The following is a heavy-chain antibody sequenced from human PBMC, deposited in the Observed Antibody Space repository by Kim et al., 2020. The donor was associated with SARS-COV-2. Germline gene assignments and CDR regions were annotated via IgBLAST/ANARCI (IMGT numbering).Heavy chain of an antibody. CDR2: IYYSGST. CDR3: AGKYSSGWYDYYYGMDV. V-gene: IGHV4-59*13. J-gene: IGHJ6*02. CDR1: GGSISSYY. Sequence: SETLSLTCTVSGGSISSYYWSWIRQPPGKGLEWIGYIYYSGSTNYNPSLKSRVTISVDTSKNQFSLKLSSVTAADTAVYYCAGKYSSGWYDYYYGMDVWGQGTTVTVSS. D-gene: IGHD6-19*01.